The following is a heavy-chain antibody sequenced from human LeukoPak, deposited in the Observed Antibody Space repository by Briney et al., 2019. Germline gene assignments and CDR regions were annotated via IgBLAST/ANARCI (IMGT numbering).Heavy chain of an antibody. V-gene: IGHV3-53*03. D-gene: IGHD2-8*02. CDR1: GGSISSSSYY. J-gene: IGHJ5*02. CDR3: ATYRQVLLPFEP. Sequence: ETLSLTCTVSGGSISSSSYYWGWIRQPPGKGLEGVSVIYSGGSTYYAASVKGRFTIPRDNSKNPLYLQMHSLRPEDTAIYYCATYRQVLLPFEPWRQGTLVTVSS. CDR2: IYSGGST.